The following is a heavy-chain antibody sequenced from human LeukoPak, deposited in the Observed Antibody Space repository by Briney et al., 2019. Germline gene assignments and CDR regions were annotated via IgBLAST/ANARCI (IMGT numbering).Heavy chain of an antibody. D-gene: IGHD1-26*01. CDR2: IRSKANSYAT. J-gene: IGHJ3*02. CDR1: GFTFRYYA. V-gene: IGHV3-73*01. CDR3: TRLSGSFPFDI. Sequence: PGGSLRLSCAASGFTFRYYAMHWVRQASGKGLEWVGRIRSKANSYATAYAASVKGRFTISRDDSKNTAYLQMNSLKTEDTAVYYCTRLSGSFPFDIWGQGTMVTVSS.